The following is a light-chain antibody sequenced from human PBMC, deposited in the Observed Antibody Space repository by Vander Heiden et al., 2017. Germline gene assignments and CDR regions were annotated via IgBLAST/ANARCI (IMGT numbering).Light chain of an antibody. J-gene: IGKJ4*01. CDR3: QQSYSTRGT. CDR1: QSISSY. V-gene: IGKV1-39*01. CDR2: AAA. Sequence: DIQMTQSPSSLSASVGDRVTITCRASQSISSYLNWYQQKPGKAPKLLIYAAASWQSGVPSRFSGSGSGTDVTLTISSLQPEDFATYYCQQSYSTRGTFGGGTKVEIK.